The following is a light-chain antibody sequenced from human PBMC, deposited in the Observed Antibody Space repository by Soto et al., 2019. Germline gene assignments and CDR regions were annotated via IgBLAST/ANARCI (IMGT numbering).Light chain of an antibody. V-gene: IGKV3-11*01. Sequence: EIVLTQSPATLSLSPGERATLSCRASQSVSSYLAWYRQKPGQAPRLLIYDASNRATGIPARFSGSGSGTDFTLTISSLEPEDFAVYYCQQRSNWPPTFGQGTK. CDR2: DAS. CDR3: QQRSNWPPT. CDR1: QSVSSY. J-gene: IGKJ1*01.